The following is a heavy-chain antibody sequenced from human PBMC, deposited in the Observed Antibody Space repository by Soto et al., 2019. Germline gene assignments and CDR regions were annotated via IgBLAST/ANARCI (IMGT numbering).Heavy chain of an antibody. CDR1: GGSISSGGYY. Sequence: QVQLQESGPGLVKPSQTLSLTCTVSGGSISSGGYYWSWIRQHPGKGLEWIGNIYFSGSTYYNPSLKSRVTISVDTSKIHFSLNLSSVTAADTAVYYCARGRGVVRGIVRWFLSDYWGQGTLVTVSS. J-gene: IGHJ4*02. CDR2: IYFSGST. V-gene: IGHV4-31*03. D-gene: IGHD3-10*01. CDR3: ARGRGVVRGIVRWFLSDY.